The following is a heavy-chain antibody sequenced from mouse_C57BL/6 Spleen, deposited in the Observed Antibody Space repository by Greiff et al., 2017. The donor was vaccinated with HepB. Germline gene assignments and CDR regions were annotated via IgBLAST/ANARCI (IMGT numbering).Heavy chain of an antibody. CDR2: ISSGSSNI. CDR1: GFTFSDYG. D-gene: IGHD1-1*01. V-gene: IGHV5-17*01. Sequence: EVKLMESGGGLVKPGGSLKLSCAASGFTFSDYGMHWVRQAPEKGLEWVAYISSGSSNIYYADTVKGRFTISRDNAKNTLFLQMTSLRSEDTAMYYCARPDYGSYFDYWGQGTTLTVSS. J-gene: IGHJ2*01. CDR3: ARPDYGSYFDY.